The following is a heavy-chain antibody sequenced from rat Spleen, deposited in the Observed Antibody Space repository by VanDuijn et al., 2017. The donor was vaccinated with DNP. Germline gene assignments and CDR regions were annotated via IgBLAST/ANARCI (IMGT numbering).Heavy chain of an antibody. J-gene: IGHJ2*01. Sequence: EVQLVESRGGPVQPGSSLKVSCVASGSILSDYSMTWIRHAPGKGLEWVASITKPGDSTYYSDSVKGRFSISRDNAKSTLYLQVNSLRSEDTATYYCTSNPHIRTAAPFDYWGQGVMVTVSS. CDR2: ITKPGDST. CDR3: TSNPHIRTAAPFDY. V-gene: IGHV5-31*01. D-gene: IGHD3-8*01. CDR1: GSILSDYS.